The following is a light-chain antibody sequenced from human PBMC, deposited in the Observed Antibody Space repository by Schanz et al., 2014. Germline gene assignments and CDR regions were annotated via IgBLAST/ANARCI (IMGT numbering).Light chain of an antibody. J-gene: IGLJ3*02. Sequence: QSALTQPRSVSGSPGQSVTISCTGTSSDVGGYKYVSWFQQHPGKAPKLMIYDVTERPSGVPDRFSGSKSGNTASLTISGLQADDEADYYCATWDDSLRAWLFGGGAKLTVL. CDR3: ATWDDSLRAWL. CDR2: DVT. V-gene: IGLV2-11*01. CDR1: SSDVGGYKY.